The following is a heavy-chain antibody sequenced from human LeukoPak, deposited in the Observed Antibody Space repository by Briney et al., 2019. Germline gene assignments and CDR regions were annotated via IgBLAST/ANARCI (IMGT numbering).Heavy chain of an antibody. D-gene: IGHD2-15*01. CDR2: IYYSGST. J-gene: IGHJ4*02. V-gene: IGHV4-31*03. Sequence: PSETLSLTCTVSGGSISSGGYYWSWIRQHPGKGLEWIGYIYYSGSTYYNPSLKSRVTISVDTSKNQFSLKLSSVTAADTAVYYWARGYSPFYYFDYWGQGTLVTVSS. CDR1: GGSISSGGYY. CDR3: ARGYSPFYYFDY.